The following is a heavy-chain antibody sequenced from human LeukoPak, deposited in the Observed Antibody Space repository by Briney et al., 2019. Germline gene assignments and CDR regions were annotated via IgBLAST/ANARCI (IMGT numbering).Heavy chain of an antibody. J-gene: IGHJ6*02. Sequence: GGSLRLSCAASGFTFSNYWMHWVRHAPGKGLVWVSHINNDGSSTSYADSVRGRFTISRDNAKNTLYLQMNSLSAEDTAVYYCARERPASYYGMDVWGQGTTVTVSS. D-gene: IGHD2-2*01. V-gene: IGHV3-74*01. CDR3: ARERPASYYGMDV. CDR1: GFTFSNYW. CDR2: INNDGSST.